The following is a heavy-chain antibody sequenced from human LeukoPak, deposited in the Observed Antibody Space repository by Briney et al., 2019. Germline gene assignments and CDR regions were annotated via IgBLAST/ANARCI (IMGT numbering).Heavy chain of an antibody. Sequence: GGSLRLSCAASGFTFSTYGMHWVRQAPGKGLEWVAVIWYDGSNEYYADSVKGRFTISRDISKNTLYLQMNSLRAEDTAVYYCARDWSGYCSGGSCYSGGFDIWGQGTMVTVSS. J-gene: IGHJ3*02. D-gene: IGHD2-15*01. CDR3: ARDWSGYCSGGSCYSGGFDI. V-gene: IGHV3-33*01. CDR2: IWYDGSNE. CDR1: GFTFSTYG.